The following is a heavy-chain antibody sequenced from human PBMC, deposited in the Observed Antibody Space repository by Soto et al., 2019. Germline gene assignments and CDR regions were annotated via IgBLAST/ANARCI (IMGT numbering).Heavy chain of an antibody. CDR2: IYPGDSDT. J-gene: IGHJ6*02. Sequence: PGESLKISCKGSGYSFTSYWIGWVRQMPGKGLGWMGIIYPGDSDTRYSPSFQGQVTISADKSISTAYLQWSSLKASDTAMYYCARMRYCSSTSCYTGYGMDVWGQGTTVTVYS. CDR3: ARMRYCSSTSCYTGYGMDV. CDR1: GYSFTSYW. V-gene: IGHV5-51*01. D-gene: IGHD2-2*02.